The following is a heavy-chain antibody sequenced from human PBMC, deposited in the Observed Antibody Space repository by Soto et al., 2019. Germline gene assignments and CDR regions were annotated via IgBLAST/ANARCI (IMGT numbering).Heavy chain of an antibody. J-gene: IGHJ4*02. CDR2: INQDGSEK. D-gene: IGHD6-13*01. CDR3: ARAIAAAGSY. Sequence: PGKGLEWVANINQDGSEKYFVDSVKGRFTISRDNAKNSVYLQMNSLRAEDTAVYYCARAIAAAGSYWGQGTLVTVSS. V-gene: IGHV3-7*01.